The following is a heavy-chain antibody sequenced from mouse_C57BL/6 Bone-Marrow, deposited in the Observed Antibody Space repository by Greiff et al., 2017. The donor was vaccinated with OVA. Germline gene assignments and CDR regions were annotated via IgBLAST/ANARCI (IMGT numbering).Heavy chain of an antibody. CDR1: GYTFTSYW. V-gene: IGHV1-69*01. D-gene: IGHD1-1*01. J-gene: IGHJ4*01. CDR3: ARAHYGSSYAMDY. CDR2: IDPSDSYT. Sequence: QVQLQQPGAELVMPGASVKLSCKASGYTFTSYWMHWVKQRPGQGLEWIGEIDPSDSYTNYNQKFKGKSTVTVDKSSSTAYMQLSSLTSEDSAVYYCARAHYGSSYAMDYWGQGTSVTVSS.